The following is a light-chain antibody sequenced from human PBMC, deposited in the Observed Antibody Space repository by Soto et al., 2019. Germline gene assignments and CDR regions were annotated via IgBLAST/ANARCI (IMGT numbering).Light chain of an antibody. J-gene: IGLJ1*01. CDR1: SSDVGGYDY. V-gene: IGLV2-8*01. CDR2: EVT. CDR3: SSYTGGNPSYV. Sequence: QSVLAQPPSASGSPGQSATISCTGTSSDVGGYDYVSWYQQHPGKAPKLMIYEVTIRPSGVSDRFSGSKSGNTASLTVSGLQAEDEADHYCSSYTGGNPSYVFGTGTKVTVL.